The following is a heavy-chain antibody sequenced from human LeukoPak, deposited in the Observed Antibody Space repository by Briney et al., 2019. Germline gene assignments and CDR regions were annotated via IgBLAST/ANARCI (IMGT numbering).Heavy chain of an antibody. Sequence: GGSPRLSCAASGFTFSSYEMNWVRQAPGKGLEWVSYISSSGSTIYYADSVKGRFTISRDNAKNSLYLQMNSLRAEDTAVYYCARSKGYYYYDSSGYSPYYMDVWGKGTTVTISS. CDR2: ISSSGSTI. D-gene: IGHD3-22*01. V-gene: IGHV3-48*03. CDR1: GFTFSSYE. J-gene: IGHJ6*03. CDR3: ARSKGYYYYDSSGYSPYYMDV.